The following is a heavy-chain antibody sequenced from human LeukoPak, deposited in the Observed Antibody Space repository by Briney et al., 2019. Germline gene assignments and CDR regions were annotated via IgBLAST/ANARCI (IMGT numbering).Heavy chain of an antibody. D-gene: IGHD2-2*01. Sequence: SETLSLTCTVSDDSISSGLYYWSWIRQPPGKGLEWIGEINHSGSTNYNPSLKSRVTISVDTSKNQFSLKLSSVTAADTAVYYCARGPASIVVVPAGHYYYYMDVWGKGTTVTVSS. CDR1: DDSISSGLYY. J-gene: IGHJ6*03. CDR3: ARGPASIVVVPAGHYYYYMDV. CDR2: INHSGST. V-gene: IGHV4-39*07.